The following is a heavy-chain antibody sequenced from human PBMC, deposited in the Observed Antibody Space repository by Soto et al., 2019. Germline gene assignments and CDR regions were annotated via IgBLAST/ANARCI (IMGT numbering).Heavy chain of an antibody. V-gene: IGHV3-21*01. D-gene: IGHD3-3*01. Sequence: EVQLVESGGGLVKPGGSLRLSCTASGFSFDTYGMNWVRQAPGKGLEWVSFMTISGSYIYYADSVKGRFTISRDNAKNSLYLQMNSLRAEDTAVYYCARDKSGAYLDLWGQGTLVTVSS. J-gene: IGHJ4*02. CDR1: GFSFDTYG. CDR3: ARDKSGAYLDL. CDR2: MTISGSYI.